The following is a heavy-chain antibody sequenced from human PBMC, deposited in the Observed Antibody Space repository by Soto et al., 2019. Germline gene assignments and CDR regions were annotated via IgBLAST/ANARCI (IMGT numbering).Heavy chain of an antibody. CDR1: GYTFTSYG. Sequence: ASVKVSCKASGYTFTSYGISWVRQAPGQGLEWMGWISAYNGNTNYAQKLQGRVTMTTDTSTSTAYMELRSLRSDDTAGYYCAREVSGLGYCSSTSCPYYYYGMDVWGQGTTVTVSS. V-gene: IGHV1-18*01. CDR3: AREVSGLGYCSSTSCPYYYYGMDV. J-gene: IGHJ6*02. D-gene: IGHD2-2*01. CDR2: ISAYNGNT.